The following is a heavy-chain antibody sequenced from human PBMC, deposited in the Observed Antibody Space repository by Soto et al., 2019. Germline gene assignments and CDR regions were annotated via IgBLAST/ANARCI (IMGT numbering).Heavy chain of an antibody. CDR3: ARDLSSSWSEPGRVKYYYYYGMDV. Sequence: GGSRRLSCRTSGFRFSSYGMHWVRQAPGKGLEWVAVISYDGSNKYYADSVKGRLTISRDNSKNTLYLQMNSLRAEDTAVYYCARDLSSSWSEPGRVKYYYYYGMDVWGQGTTVTVSS. J-gene: IGHJ6*01. D-gene: IGHD6-13*01. CDR1: GFRFSSYG. V-gene: IGHV3-30*19. CDR2: ISYDGSNK.